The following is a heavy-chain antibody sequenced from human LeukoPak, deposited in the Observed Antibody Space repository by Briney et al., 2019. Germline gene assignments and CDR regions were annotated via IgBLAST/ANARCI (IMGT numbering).Heavy chain of an antibody. J-gene: IGHJ4*02. CDR1: GGSISSYY. Sequence: SETLSLTCTVSGGSISSYYWSWIRQPAGKGLEWIGRIYPTGSTKYNPSLKSRVTKSLDTSKNQFSLKLSSVTAADTAVYYCARGAGASGYDYYFDYWGQGTLVTVSS. D-gene: IGHD5-12*01. V-gene: IGHV4-4*07. CDR3: ARGAGASGYDYYFDY. CDR2: IYPTGST.